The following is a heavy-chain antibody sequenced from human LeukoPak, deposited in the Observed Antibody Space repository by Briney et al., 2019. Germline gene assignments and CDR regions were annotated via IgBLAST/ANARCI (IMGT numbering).Heavy chain of an antibody. CDR1: GFTFSSYA. V-gene: IGHV3-23*01. J-gene: IGHJ4*02. Sequence: QSGGSLRLSCAASGFTFSSYAMSWVRQAPGKGLEWVSAISGSGGSTYSADSVKGRFTISRDNSKNTLYLQMNSLRAEDTAVYYCARESLWPDCTNGVCYLDYWGQGTLVTVSS. D-gene: IGHD2-8*01. CDR3: ARESLWPDCTNGVCYLDY. CDR2: ISGSGGST.